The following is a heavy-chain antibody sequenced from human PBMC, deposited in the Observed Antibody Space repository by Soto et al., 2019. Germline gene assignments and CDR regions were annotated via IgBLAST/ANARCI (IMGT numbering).Heavy chain of an antibody. CDR2: INPSGGST. V-gene: IGHV1-46*01. Sequence: QVQLVQSGAEVKKPGASVKVSCKASGYTFTSYYMHWVRQAPGQGLECMGIINPSGGSTSYAQNFQGSVTMNRDTSTSTVYMERSSLRAEDTDVYYCARSDLSSSFSYYYYGMDVWGQGTTVTVSS. CDR1: GYTFTSYY. CDR3: ARSDLSSSFSYYYYGMDV. D-gene: IGHD6-13*01. J-gene: IGHJ6*02.